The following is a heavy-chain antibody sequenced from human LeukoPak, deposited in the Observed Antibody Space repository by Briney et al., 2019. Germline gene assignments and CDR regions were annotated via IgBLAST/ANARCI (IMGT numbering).Heavy chain of an antibody. J-gene: IGHJ4*02. Sequence: GGSLRLSCAASGFTFSNAWMSWVRQAPGKGLEWVGRIKSKTDGGTTDYAAPVKGRFTISRDDPKNTLYLQMNSLKTEDTAVYYCTTISSGWLDFDYWGQGTLVTVSS. D-gene: IGHD6-19*01. CDR3: TTISSGWLDFDY. CDR1: GFTFSNAW. V-gene: IGHV3-15*01. CDR2: IKSKTDGGTT.